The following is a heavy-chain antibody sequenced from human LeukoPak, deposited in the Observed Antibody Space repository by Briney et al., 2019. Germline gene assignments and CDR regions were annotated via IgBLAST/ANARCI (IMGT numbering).Heavy chain of an antibody. CDR1: GYTFTDYY. CDR2: INPNSGGT. Sequence: ASVKVSCKASGYTFTDYYMHWVQQAPGQGLEWMGWINPNSGGTNYAQKFQGRVTMTRDTSISTAYMELSRLRSDDTAVYYCARIRDSTLFYWGQGTLVTVSS. J-gene: IGHJ4*02. V-gene: IGHV1-2*02. CDR3: ARIRDSTLFY. D-gene: IGHD3-16*01.